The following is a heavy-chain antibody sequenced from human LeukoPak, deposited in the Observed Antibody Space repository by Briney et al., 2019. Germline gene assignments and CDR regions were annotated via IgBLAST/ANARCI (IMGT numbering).Heavy chain of an antibody. J-gene: IGHJ4*02. Sequence: GGSLRLSCAASGFTFSSYNMNWVRQAPGKGLVWVSRINSDGSSTSYADSVKGRFTISRDNAKNTLYLQMNSLRAEDTAVYYCARGYDSSGYYSTNFDYWGQGTLVTVSS. V-gene: IGHV3-74*01. CDR3: ARGYDSSGYYSTNFDY. CDR1: GFTFSSYN. D-gene: IGHD3-22*01. CDR2: INSDGSST.